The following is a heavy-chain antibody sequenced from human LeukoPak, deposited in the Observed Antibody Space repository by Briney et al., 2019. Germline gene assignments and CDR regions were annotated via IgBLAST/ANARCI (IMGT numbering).Heavy chain of an antibody. Sequence: GGSLRLSCVASGFTFNNFAMSGLRQAPGKGLEGVSSISGTGLNTYYTDSVKGRFTISRDNSQNTLYLQMNGLRGEDTAVYYCAKDRSSYNWTSRHHFDYWGQGTLVAVSS. CDR1: GFTFNNFA. V-gene: IGHV3-23*01. J-gene: IGHJ4*02. CDR3: AKDRSSYNWTSRHHFDY. D-gene: IGHD1-20*01. CDR2: ISGTGLNT.